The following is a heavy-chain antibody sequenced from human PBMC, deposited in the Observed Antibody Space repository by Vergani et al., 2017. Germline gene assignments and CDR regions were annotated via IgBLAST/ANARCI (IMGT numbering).Heavy chain of an antibody. Sequence: QVQLVESGGGVVQPGRSLSLSCAASGFTFSSYAMHWVRQAPGKGLEWVAVISYDGSNKYYADSVKGRFTISRDNSKNTLYLQMNSLRAEDTAVCYCARDPHLTTSSVYYYYYMDVWGKGTTVTVSS. CDR1: GFTFSSYA. V-gene: IGHV3-30-3*01. CDR3: ARDPHLTTSSVYYYYYMDV. J-gene: IGHJ6*03. CDR2: ISYDGSNK. D-gene: IGHD4-11*01.